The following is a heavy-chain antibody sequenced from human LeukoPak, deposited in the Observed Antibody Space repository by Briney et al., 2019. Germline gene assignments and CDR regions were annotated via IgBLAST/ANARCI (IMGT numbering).Heavy chain of an antibody. D-gene: IGHD6-6*01. Sequence: GGSLRLSCAASGFTFSSYAMSWVRQAPGKGLEWVSAISGSGGSTYYADSVKGRFTISRDNSKNTLYLQMNSLRAEDTAVYYCAKPRGIAAPPYVWDAFDIWGQGTMVTVSS. CDR2: ISGSGGST. J-gene: IGHJ3*02. V-gene: IGHV3-23*01. CDR3: AKPRGIAAPPYVWDAFDI. CDR1: GFTFSSYA.